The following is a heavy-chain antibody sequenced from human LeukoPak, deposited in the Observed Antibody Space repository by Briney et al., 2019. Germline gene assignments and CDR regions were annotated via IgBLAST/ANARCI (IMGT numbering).Heavy chain of an antibody. CDR1: GGSFSGYY. CDR3: ARVSVTYRYYYYGMDV. V-gene: IGHV4-34*01. CDR2: INHSGST. D-gene: IGHD4-23*01. Sequence: SSETLSLTCAVYGGSFSGYYWSWIRQPPGKGLEWIGEINHSGSTNYNPSLKSRVTTSVDTSKNQFSLKLSSVTAADTAVYYCARVSVTYRYYYYGMDVWGQGTTVTVSS. J-gene: IGHJ6*02.